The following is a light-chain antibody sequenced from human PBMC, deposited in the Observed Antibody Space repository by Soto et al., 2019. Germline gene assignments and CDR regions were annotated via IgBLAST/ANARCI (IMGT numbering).Light chain of an antibody. CDR1: SSDVGGYNY. J-gene: IGLJ1*01. Sequence: QCALTQPASVSRSAGQSITISCTGTSSDVGGYNYVSWYQQHPGKAPKLMIYDVSNRPSGVSNRFSGSKSGNTASLTISGLQAEDEADYYCSSYTSSSTPYVFGTGTKVNVL. V-gene: IGLV2-14*01. CDR2: DVS. CDR3: SSYTSSSTPYV.